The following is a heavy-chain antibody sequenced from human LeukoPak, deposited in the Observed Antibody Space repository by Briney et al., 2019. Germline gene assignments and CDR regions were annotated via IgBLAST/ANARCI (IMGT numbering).Heavy chain of an antibody. CDR3: ARDGRDCTNGVCYNMAHYYYGMDV. Sequence: SETLSLTCTVSGGSISSYYWSWIRQPAGKGLEWIGRIYTSGSTNYNPSLKSRVTMSVDTSKNQFSLKLSSVTAADTAVYYCARDGRDCTNGVCYNMAHYYYGMDVWGQGTTVTVSS. D-gene: IGHD2-8*01. J-gene: IGHJ6*02. V-gene: IGHV4-4*07. CDR2: IYTSGST. CDR1: GGSISSYY.